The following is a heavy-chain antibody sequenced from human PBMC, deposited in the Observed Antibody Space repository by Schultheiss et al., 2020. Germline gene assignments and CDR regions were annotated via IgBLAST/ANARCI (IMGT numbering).Heavy chain of an antibody. J-gene: IGHJ6*02. CDR1: GFTFSSYG. CDR2: IWYDGSNK. D-gene: IGHD5-12*01. V-gene: IGHV3-30*02. Sequence: GESLKISCAASGFTFSSYGMHWVRQAPGKGLEWVAVIWYDGSNKYYADSVKGRFTISRDNSKNTLYLQMNSLRAEDTAVYYCAKDPRIVATGYYYYGMDVWGQGTTVTVSS. CDR3: AKDPRIVATGYYYYGMDV.